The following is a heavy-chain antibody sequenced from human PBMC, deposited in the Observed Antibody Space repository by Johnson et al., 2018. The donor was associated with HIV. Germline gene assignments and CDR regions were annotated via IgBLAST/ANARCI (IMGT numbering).Heavy chain of an antibody. J-gene: IGHJ3*02. Sequence: QVYLVESGGGVVQPGRSLRLSCAASGFTFSSYGMHWVRQAPGKGLAWVAVIWYDGSNKYYEDSVKGRFTISRDNSKNTLYLQMNSLRAEDTAVYYCAKVSSQSSSWYDAFDIWGQGKMVTVSS. CDR2: IWYDGSNK. D-gene: IGHD6-13*01. CDR3: AKVSSQSSSWYDAFDI. V-gene: IGHV3-33*06. CDR1: GFTFSSYG.